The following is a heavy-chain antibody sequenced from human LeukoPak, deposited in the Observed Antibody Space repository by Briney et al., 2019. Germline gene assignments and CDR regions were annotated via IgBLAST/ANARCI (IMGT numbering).Heavy chain of an antibody. J-gene: IGHJ4*02. V-gene: IGHV3-33*06. CDR2: IWYDGSQK. CDR1: GSNFRTYG. Sequence: GGSLRLSCVASGSNFRTYGMQWVRQAPGKGLEWVAVIWYDGSQKYYADSVRGRFTISRDYSKNTLYLQMDSLRAEDTAVYYCAKDRDVGYFDYWGQGTLVTVSS. CDR3: AKDRDVGYFDY.